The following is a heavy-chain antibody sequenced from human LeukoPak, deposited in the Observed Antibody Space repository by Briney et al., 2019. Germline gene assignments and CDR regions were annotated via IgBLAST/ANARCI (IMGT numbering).Heavy chain of an antibody. CDR2: IWYDGSNK. J-gene: IGHJ4*02. V-gene: IGHV3-33*01. CDR1: GFTFSHCG. Sequence: GGSLRLSCTTSGFTFSHCGMHWVRRAPGKGLEWVAVIWYDGSNKYYADSVKGRFTISRDNSKNTLYLQMNGLRAEDTAVYYCARDRTHYADYWGQGTPVTVSS. CDR3: ARDRTHYADY.